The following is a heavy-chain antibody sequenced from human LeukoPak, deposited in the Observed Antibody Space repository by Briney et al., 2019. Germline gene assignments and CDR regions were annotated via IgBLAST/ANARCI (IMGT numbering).Heavy chain of an antibody. D-gene: IGHD3-22*01. Sequence: GGSLRLSCAASEFSVGSNYMTWVRQAPGKGLEWVSAISGSGGSTYYADSVKGRFTISRDNSKNTLYLQMNSLRAEDTAVYYCAKDSSGYFPSYWGQGTMVTVSS. CDR2: ISGSGGST. V-gene: IGHV3-23*01. CDR3: AKDSSGYFPSY. CDR1: EFSVGSNY. J-gene: IGHJ3*01.